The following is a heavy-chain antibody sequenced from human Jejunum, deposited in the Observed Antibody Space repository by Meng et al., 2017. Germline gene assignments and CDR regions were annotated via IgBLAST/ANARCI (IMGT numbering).Heavy chain of an antibody. CDR1: GGSFSGHY. CDR3: VDSKWSANY. D-gene: IGHD3-3*01. V-gene: IGHV4-34*01. CDR2: INDSGST. J-gene: IGHJ4*02. Sequence: QVRRTAGGAGRLTPSDTLSLTCACYGGSFSGHYWTWIRQPPGKGLEWIGEINDSGSTHYNPSLGSRVTISVDTSKSQFSLKLISVTAADTGVYYCVDSKWSANYWGQGTLVTVSS.